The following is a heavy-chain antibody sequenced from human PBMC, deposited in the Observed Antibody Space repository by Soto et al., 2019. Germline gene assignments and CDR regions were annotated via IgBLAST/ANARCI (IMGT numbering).Heavy chain of an antibody. CDR3: ATPLEVGSPWGSFDS. CDR2: ISYDGSNK. Sequence: QVQLVESGGGVVQPGRSLRLSCAASGFTFSRYAMHWVRQAPGRGLEWVAVISYDGSNKYYADSVMGRFTISRDNSKSTLSLHMNSLRAEDTAVYYCATPLEVGSPWGSFDSWGQGTLVTVSS. D-gene: IGHD1-26*01. CDR1: GFTFSRYA. V-gene: IGHV3-30-3*01. J-gene: IGHJ4*02.